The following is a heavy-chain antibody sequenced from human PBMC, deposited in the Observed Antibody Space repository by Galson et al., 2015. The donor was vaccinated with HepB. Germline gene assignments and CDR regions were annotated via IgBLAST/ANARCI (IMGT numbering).Heavy chain of an antibody. CDR2: INAGNGNT. CDR1: GSTFTSYA. V-gene: IGHV1-3*01. CDR3: ARGEYYYDSSGYYYPGAGWFDP. Sequence: SVKVSCKASGSTFTSYAMHWVRQAPGQRLEWMGWINAGNGNTKYSQKFQGRVTITRDTSASTAYMELSSLRSEDTAVYYCARGEYYYDSSGYYYPGAGWFDPWGQGTLVTVSS. D-gene: IGHD3-22*01. J-gene: IGHJ5*02.